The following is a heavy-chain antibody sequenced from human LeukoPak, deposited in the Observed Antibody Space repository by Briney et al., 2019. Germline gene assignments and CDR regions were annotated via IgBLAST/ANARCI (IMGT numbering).Heavy chain of an antibody. V-gene: IGHV4-34*01. D-gene: IGHD6-13*01. J-gene: IGHJ4*02. CDR2: INHSGSP. Sequence: SETLSLTCAVSGESHSRFYWSWIRQSPGRGLEWIGEINHSGSPNYNPSLKSRVTISLDTSENQFSLRVPSVTAADTAFYFCASSLTGYSSSWFLAYWGPGTLVTVSS. CDR1: GESHSRFY. CDR3: ASSLTGYSSSWFLAY.